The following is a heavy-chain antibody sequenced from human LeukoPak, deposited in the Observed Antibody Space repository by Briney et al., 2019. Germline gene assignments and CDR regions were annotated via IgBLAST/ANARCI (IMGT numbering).Heavy chain of an antibody. V-gene: IGHV4-30-4*08. Sequence: SETLSLTCTVSGGSINSGDYYWSWIRQPPGRGLEWIGYIYYSGSTYYNPSLKSRVTISVDTSKNQFSLKLSSVTAADTAVYYCARAGVGDIVVVPAAMIDAFDIWGQGTMVTVSS. CDR1: GGSINSGDYY. CDR2: IYYSGST. D-gene: IGHD2-2*01. J-gene: IGHJ3*02. CDR3: ARAGVGDIVVVPAAMIDAFDI.